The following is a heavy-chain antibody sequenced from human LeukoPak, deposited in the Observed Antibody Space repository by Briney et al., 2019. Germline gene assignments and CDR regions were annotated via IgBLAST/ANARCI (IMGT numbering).Heavy chain of an antibody. D-gene: IGHD6-19*01. CDR1: GYTFTSYG. CDR3: ASDSSGWYPNY. Sequence: VASVKVSCKASGYTFTSYGISWVRQAPGQGLEWMGGIIPIFGTANYAQKFQGRVTITADESTSTAYMELSSLRSEDTAVYYCASDSSGWYPNYWGQGTLVTVSS. V-gene: IGHV1-69*13. CDR2: IIPIFGTA. J-gene: IGHJ4*02.